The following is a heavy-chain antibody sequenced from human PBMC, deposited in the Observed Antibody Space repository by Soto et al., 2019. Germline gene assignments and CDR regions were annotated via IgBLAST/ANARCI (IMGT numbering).Heavy chain of an antibody. J-gene: IGHJ4*02. CDR3: AKALGELSPESYDY. D-gene: IGHD3-16*02. V-gene: IGHV3-30*18. Sequence: QVQLVESGGGVVQPGRSLRLSCAASGFTFSSYGMHWVRQAPGKGLEWVAVISYDGSDKYYADSVKGRFTISRDNSQNTLNLQMNSLRADDTAVYYCAKALGELSPESYDYWGQGTLITVSS. CDR2: ISYDGSDK. CDR1: GFTFSSYG.